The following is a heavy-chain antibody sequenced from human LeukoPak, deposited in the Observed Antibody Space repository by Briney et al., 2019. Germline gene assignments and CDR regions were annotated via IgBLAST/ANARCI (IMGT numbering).Heavy chain of an antibody. V-gene: IGHV3-49*03. D-gene: IGHD6-13*01. CDR2: IGSKAYGGTS. CDR1: GFTFGDYA. Sequence: GGSLRLSCTASGFTFGDYAMSWFRQAPGKGLEWVGFIGSKAYGGTSDYAASVKGRFTISRDNAKNTLYLQMNSLRAEDTAVYYCARGIAAAGTWGQGTLVTVSP. CDR3: ARGIAAAGT. J-gene: IGHJ4*02.